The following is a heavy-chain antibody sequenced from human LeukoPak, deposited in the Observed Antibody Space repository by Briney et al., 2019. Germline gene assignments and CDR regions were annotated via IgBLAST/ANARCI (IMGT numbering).Heavy chain of an antibody. D-gene: IGHD5-24*01. CDR3: AKDPRWLQATSGY. CDR2: ISGSGGST. V-gene: IGHV3-23*01. Sequence: GGSLRLSCAASGFTFSSYAMSWVRQAPGKGLEWVSAISGSGGSTYYADSVKGRFTISRGNSKNTLYLQMNSLRAEDTAVYYCAKDPRWLQATSGYWGQGTLVTVSS. CDR1: GFTFSSYA. J-gene: IGHJ4*02.